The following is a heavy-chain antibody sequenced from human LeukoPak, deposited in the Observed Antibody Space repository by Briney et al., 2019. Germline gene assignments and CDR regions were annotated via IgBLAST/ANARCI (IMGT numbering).Heavy chain of an antibody. V-gene: IGHV3-30-3*01. CDR3: ARDYYDSSGYYAY. Sequence: PGRSLRLSCAASGFTFSSYAMHWVRQAPGKGLEGVAVISYDGSNKYYADSVKGRFTISRDNSKNTLYLQMNSLRAEDTAVYYCARDYYDSSGYYAYWSQGTLVTVSS. D-gene: IGHD3-22*01. J-gene: IGHJ4*02. CDR1: GFTFSSYA. CDR2: ISYDGSNK.